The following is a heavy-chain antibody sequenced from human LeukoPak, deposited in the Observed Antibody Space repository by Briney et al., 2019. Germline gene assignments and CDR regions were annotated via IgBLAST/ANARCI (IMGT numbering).Heavy chain of an antibody. D-gene: IGHD2-15*01. CDR1: GFTVSSNY. Sequence: GGSLRLSCAASGFTVSSNYMSWVRQAPGKGLEWVSVIYSGGSTYYAGSVKGRFTISRDNSKNTLYLQMNSLRAEDTAVYYCAKDAAVVVAATPLYYFDYWGQGTLVTVSS. J-gene: IGHJ4*02. V-gene: IGHV3-53*01. CDR3: AKDAAVVVAATPLYYFDY. CDR2: IYSGGST.